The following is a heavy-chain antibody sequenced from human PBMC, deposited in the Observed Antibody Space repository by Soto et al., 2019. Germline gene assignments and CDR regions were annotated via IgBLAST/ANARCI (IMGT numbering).Heavy chain of an antibody. Sequence: GSLRLCCAASGFTFSNAWMSWVRQAPGKGLEWVGRIKSKTDGGTTDYAAPVKGRFTISRDDSKNTLYLQMNSLKTEDTAVYYCTTLYDFWSGFDYWGQGPLVTVSS. CDR2: IKSKTDGGTT. CDR3: TTLYDFWSGFDY. CDR1: GFTFSNAW. D-gene: IGHD3-3*01. J-gene: IGHJ4*02. V-gene: IGHV3-15*01.